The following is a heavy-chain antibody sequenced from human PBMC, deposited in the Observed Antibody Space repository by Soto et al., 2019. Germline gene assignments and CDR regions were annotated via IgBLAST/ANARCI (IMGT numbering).Heavy chain of an antibody. CDR3: ATGRISRGLDV. CDR2: IYSRGTA. J-gene: IGHJ6*01. Sequence: QVQLQESGPGLVKPSETLSLTCSVSGGTISSYYCGWIRQTPGKGLEWIGYIYSRGTASYNPSLKSRATLSVDTSKNQFSLRLTSVTATDTAVYYCATGRISRGLDVWGQGTTITVSS. V-gene: IGHV4-4*09. CDR1: GGTISSYY.